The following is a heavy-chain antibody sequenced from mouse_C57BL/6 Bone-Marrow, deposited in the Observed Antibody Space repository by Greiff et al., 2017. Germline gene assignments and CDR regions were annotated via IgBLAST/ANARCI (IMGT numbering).Heavy chain of an antibody. CDR1: GYTFTSYG. J-gene: IGHJ4*01. D-gene: IGHD4-1*01. V-gene: IGHV1-81*01. Sequence: QVQLQQSGAELARPGASVKLSCKASGYTFTSYGISWVKQRTGPGLEWIGEIYPRSGNTYYNEKFKGKATLTADKSSSTAYMELRSLTSEDSAVYFCARDWYYAMDYWGQGTSVTVSS. CDR2: IYPRSGNT. CDR3: ARDWYYAMDY.